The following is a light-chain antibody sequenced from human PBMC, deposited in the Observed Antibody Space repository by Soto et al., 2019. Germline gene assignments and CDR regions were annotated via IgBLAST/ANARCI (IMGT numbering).Light chain of an antibody. Sequence: IRMTQSPSSLSASTGDRVTITCRASQGISSYLAWYQQEPGKAPKLLIYAASTLQSGVPSRFSGSGSGTDFTLTISCLQSEDFATYYCQQYYSYPWTFGQGTKVDIK. CDR3: QQYYSYPWT. CDR2: AAS. J-gene: IGKJ1*01. V-gene: IGKV1-8*01. CDR1: QGISSY.